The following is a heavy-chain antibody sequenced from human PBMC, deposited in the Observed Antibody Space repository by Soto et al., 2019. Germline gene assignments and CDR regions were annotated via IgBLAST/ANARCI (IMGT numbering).Heavy chain of an antibody. CDR2: IIPIFNST. V-gene: IGHV1-69*06. CDR1: GSRFSNYV. J-gene: IGHJ4*02. Sequence: QVQLVQSGAEVKTPGSSLKVSCKVSGSRFSNYVISWVRQAPGHGLEWLGRIIPIFNSTKYAQSFQGRVTITADKSTSTASLELSSLRSDDTAAYYCAREGRGKKAGYTGLVSLGYWGQGTLVTVSS. D-gene: IGHD2-2*02. CDR3: AREGRGKKAGYTGLVSLGY.